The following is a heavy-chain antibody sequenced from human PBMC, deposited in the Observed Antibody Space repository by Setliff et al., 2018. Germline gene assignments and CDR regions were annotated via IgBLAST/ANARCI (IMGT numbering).Heavy chain of an antibody. J-gene: IGHJ4*02. Sequence: PSETLSLTCTVSGDSISSGSYYWTWIRQPAGKGLEWIGYIYYSGSTNYNPSLESRVTISVDTSKNQFSLRLNSATAADTAVYYCARLRGAFDYWGQGTLVTVSS. CDR2: IYYSGST. V-gene: IGHV4-61*10. CDR3: ARLRGAFDY. CDR1: GDSISSGSYY. D-gene: IGHD3-16*01.